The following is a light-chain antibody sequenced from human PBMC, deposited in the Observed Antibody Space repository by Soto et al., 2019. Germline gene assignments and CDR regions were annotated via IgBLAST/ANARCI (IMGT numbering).Light chain of an antibody. J-gene: IGKJ1*01. CDR3: QPYNSYTWT. Sequence: DIQMTQSPSTLSASIGDRVTITCRASQTINNWLAWYQQKPGKAPNLLIYHASNLETGVPSRFSGSAFGTEFTLTNSSLQPDDCATYYGQPYNSYTWTFGQGTKV. V-gene: IGKV1-5*01. CDR2: HAS. CDR1: QTINNW.